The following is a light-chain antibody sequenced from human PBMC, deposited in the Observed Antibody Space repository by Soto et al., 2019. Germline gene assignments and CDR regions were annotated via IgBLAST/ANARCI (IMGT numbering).Light chain of an antibody. Sequence: QSVLTQPPSVSGAPGQRVTISCTGSSSNIGAGSDVHWYQHLPGTAPKLLIYGNTNRPSGVPDRFSGSKSGTSASLAITGLQAEDEADYYCQSYGSSPVVFGGGTKLTVL. V-gene: IGLV1-40*01. J-gene: IGLJ2*01. CDR1: SSNIGAGSD. CDR2: GNT. CDR3: QSYGSSPVV.